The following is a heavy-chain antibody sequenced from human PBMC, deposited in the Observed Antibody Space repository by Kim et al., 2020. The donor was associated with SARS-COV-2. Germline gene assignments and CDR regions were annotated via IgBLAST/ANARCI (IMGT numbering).Heavy chain of an antibody. Sequence: ASVKVSCKASGYTFTSYAMHWVRQAPGQRLEWMGWINAGNGNTKYSQKFQGRVTITRDTSASTAYMELSSLRSEDTAVYYCARPYITMVRGPLPRDDAFDIWGQGTMVTVSS. D-gene: IGHD3-10*01. V-gene: IGHV1-3*01. J-gene: IGHJ3*02. CDR2: INAGNGNT. CDR3: ARPYITMVRGPLPRDDAFDI. CDR1: GYTFTSYA.